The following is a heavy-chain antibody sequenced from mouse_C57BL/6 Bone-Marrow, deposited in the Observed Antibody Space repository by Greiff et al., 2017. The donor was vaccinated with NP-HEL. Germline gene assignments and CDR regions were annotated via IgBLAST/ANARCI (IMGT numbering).Heavy chain of an antibody. CDR2: FYPGSGSI. J-gene: IGHJ2*01. D-gene: IGHD2-4*01. CDR1: GYTFTEYT. V-gene: IGHV1-62-2*01. Sequence: QVHVKQSGAELVKPGASVKLSCKASGYTFTEYTIHWVKQRSGQGLEWIGWFYPGSGSIKYNEKFKDKATLTADKSSSTVYMELSRLTSEDSAVYFCARHEIYYDYDVEYYFDYWGQGTTLTVSS. CDR3: ARHEIYYDYDVEYYFDY.